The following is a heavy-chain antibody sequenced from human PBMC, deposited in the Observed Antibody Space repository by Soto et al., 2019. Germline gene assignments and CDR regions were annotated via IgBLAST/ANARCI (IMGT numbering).Heavy chain of an antibody. V-gene: IGHV4-59*01. CDR3: ARGPLYYFDY. CDR1: GGSISSYY. CDR2: IYYSGST. J-gene: IGHJ4*02. Sequence: QVQLQESGPGLVKPSETLSLTCTVSGGSISSYYWSWIRQPPGKGLEWIGYIYYSGSTNYNPSLNSRVTISVDTSKNQFSLKLSSVTAADTAVYYCARGPLYYFDYWGQGTLVTVSS.